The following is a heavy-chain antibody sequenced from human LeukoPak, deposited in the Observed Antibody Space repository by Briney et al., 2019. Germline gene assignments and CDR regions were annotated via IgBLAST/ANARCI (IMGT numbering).Heavy chain of an antibody. V-gene: IGHV4-39*01. J-gene: IGHJ3*02. D-gene: IGHD1-26*01. CDR1: GGSISSSSYY. CDR3: ARRPSGSYGRDDAIDI. CDR2: IYYSGST. Sequence: PSETLSLTCTVSGGSISSSSYYWGWIRQPPGKGLEWIGSIYYSGSTYYNPSLKSRVTISVDTSKNQFSLKLSSVTAADTAVYYCARRPSGSYGRDDAIDIWGQGTMVTVSS.